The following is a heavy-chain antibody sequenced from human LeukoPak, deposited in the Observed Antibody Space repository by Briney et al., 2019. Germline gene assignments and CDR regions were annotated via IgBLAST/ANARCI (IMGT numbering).Heavy chain of an antibody. J-gene: IGHJ4*02. V-gene: IGHV3-30-3*01. CDR3: ARDLSSWYGDLDY. CDR1: GFTFSSYA. Sequence: GRSLRLSCAASGFTFSSYAMHWVGQVPGKGRGGLAVISYDGSNKYYADSVKGRFTISRDNSKNTLYLQMNSLRAEDTAVYYCARDLSSWYGDLDYWGQGTLVTVSS. D-gene: IGHD6-13*01. CDR2: ISYDGSNK.